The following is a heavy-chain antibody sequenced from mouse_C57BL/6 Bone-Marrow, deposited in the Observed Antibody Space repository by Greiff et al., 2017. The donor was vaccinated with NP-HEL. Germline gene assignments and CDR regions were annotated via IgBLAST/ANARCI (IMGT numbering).Heavy chain of an antibody. CDR3: ARWLVPCYYAMDY. D-gene: IGHD2-3*01. CDR2: IYPGDGDT. Sequence: VQLQQSGPELVKPGASVKISCKASGYAFSSSWMNWVKQRPGKGLEWIGRIYPGDGDTNYNGKFKGKATLTADKSSSTAYMQLSSLTSEDSAVYFCARWLVPCYYAMDYWGQGTSVTVSS. V-gene: IGHV1-82*01. CDR1: GYAFSSSW. J-gene: IGHJ4*01.